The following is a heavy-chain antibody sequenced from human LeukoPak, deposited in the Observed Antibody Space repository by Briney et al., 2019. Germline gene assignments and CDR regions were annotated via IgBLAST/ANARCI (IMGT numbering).Heavy chain of an antibody. CDR1: RFTFSTYA. J-gene: IGHJ2*01. V-gene: IGHV3-23*01. Sequence: GGSLRLSCATSRFTFSTYAMSWVRQAPGKGLEWVSVISGSGGSTYYADSVKGRFTISRDNSKSTLYLQMNSLRAEDTAVYYCAKQPRTETTTRYLDLWGRGTLVTVSS. D-gene: IGHD1-1*01. CDR2: ISGSGGST. CDR3: AKQPRTETTTRYLDL.